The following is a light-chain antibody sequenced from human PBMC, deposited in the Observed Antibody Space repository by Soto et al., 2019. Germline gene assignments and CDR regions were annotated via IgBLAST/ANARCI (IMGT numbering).Light chain of an antibody. J-gene: IGKJ4*01. CDR1: QGISRY. CDR3: QQLNTYPVT. Sequence: IQLTQSPSSLSASVGDSVTITCRASQGISRYLSWYQQKPGRALKLLISAASTLQSGVPARFSGSGSGTDFTLSITSLQPEDFATYYCQQLNTYPVTFGGGTKVEIK. V-gene: IGKV1-9*01. CDR2: AAS.